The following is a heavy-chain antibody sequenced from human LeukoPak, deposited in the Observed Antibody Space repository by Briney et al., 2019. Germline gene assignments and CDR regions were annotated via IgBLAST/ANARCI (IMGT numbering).Heavy chain of an antibody. D-gene: IGHD3-22*01. J-gene: IGHJ4*02. Sequence: GGSLRLSCAASGFTFSSYAMSWVRQAPGKGLEWVAVISYDGSNKYYADSVKGRFTISRDNSKNTLYLQMNSLRAEDTAVYYCARERRDTMIVDYWGQGTLVTVSS. CDR3: ARERRDTMIVDY. CDR2: ISYDGSNK. CDR1: GFTFSSYA. V-gene: IGHV3-30-3*01.